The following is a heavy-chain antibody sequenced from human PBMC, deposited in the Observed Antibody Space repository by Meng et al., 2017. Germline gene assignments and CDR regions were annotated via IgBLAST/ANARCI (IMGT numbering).Heavy chain of an antibody. J-gene: IGHJ4*02. CDR3: ARDSYSSGWTFDY. Sequence: GGSLRLSCAASGFTFSSYEMNWVRQAPGKGLEWVSYISSSGSTIYYADSVKGRFTISRDNSKNTLYLQMNSLRAEDTAVYYCARDSYSSGWTFDYWGQGTLVTVSS. CDR1: GFTFSSYE. CDR2: ISSSGSTI. V-gene: IGHV3-48*03. D-gene: IGHD6-19*01.